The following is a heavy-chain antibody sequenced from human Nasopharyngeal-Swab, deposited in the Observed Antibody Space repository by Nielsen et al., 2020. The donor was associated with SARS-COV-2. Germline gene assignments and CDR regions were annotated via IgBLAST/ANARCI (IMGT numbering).Heavy chain of an antibody. V-gene: IGHV3-30-3*01. J-gene: IGHJ2*01. CDR3: ARDLGGYFDL. Sequence: GESLKISCAASGFTFSSYAMHWVRQAPGKWLEWVAVISYDGSNKYYADSVKGRFTISRDNSKNTLYLQMNSLRAEDTAVYYCARDLGGYFDLWSRCTLVTVSS. CDR2: ISYDGSNK. CDR1: GFTFSSYA.